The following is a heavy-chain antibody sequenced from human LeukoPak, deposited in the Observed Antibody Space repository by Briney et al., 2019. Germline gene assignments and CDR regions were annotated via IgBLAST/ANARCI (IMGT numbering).Heavy chain of an antibody. V-gene: IGHV4-34*01. CDR1: GGSFSGYY. D-gene: IGHD6-19*01. CDR3: VRHGSRQWLVRGDWFDP. CDR2: INHSGST. Sequence: SETLSLTCAVYGGSFSGYYWSWIRQPPGKGLEWIGEINHSGSTNYNPSLKSRVTMSVDTSKNQFSLKLRSVTAGDTAVYYCVRHGSRQWLVRGDWFDPWGQGTLVTVSS. J-gene: IGHJ5*02.